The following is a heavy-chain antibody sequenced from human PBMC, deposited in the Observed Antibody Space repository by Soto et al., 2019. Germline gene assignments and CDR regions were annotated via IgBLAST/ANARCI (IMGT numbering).Heavy chain of an antibody. D-gene: IGHD3-10*01. J-gene: IGHJ4*02. CDR3: VRDYFHISGSHYDIPLDS. Sequence: GSLRLSCAASGFTFTNYAMTWVRQAPGKGPEWVSTILQSGDGTFYADSVRGRFIVSRDNSKDTLYLQINSLRAEDTAVYQCVRDYFHISGSHYDIPLDSWGQGTLVTVSS. CDR2: ILQSGDGT. CDR1: GFTFTNYA. V-gene: IGHV3-23*01.